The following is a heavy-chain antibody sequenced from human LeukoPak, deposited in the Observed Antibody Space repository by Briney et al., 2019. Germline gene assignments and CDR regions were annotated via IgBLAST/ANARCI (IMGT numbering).Heavy chain of an antibody. J-gene: IGHJ4*02. V-gene: IGHV3-30*18. Sequence: GGSLRLSCAASGFTFSSYGMHWVRQAPGKGLEWVAVISYDGSNKYYAGSVKGRFTISGDNSKNTLYLQMNSLRAEDTAVYYCAKDSSSGYWGQGTLVTVSS. D-gene: IGHD6-6*01. CDR2: ISYDGSNK. CDR1: GFTFSSYG. CDR3: AKDSSSGY.